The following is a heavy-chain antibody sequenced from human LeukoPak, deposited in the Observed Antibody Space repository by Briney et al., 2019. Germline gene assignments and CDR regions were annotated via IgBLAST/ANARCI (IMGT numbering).Heavy chain of an antibody. CDR2: ISWNSGSI. CDR3: AKDEFVASDFTGAFDI. Sequence: PGGSLRLSCAASGFTFDDYAMQWVRQAPGKGLEWVSGISWNSGSIGYADSVKGRFTNSRDNAKNSLYLQMNSLRAEDMALYYCAKDEFVASDFTGAFDIWGQGTMVTVSS. J-gene: IGHJ3*02. D-gene: IGHD2-8*02. CDR1: GFTFDDYA. V-gene: IGHV3-9*03.